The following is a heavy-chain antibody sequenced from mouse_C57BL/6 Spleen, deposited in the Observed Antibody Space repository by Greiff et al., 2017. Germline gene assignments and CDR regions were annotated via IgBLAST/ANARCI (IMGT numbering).Heavy chain of an antibody. D-gene: IGHD1-1*01. J-gene: IGHJ3*01. CDR3: TTPYYGSSFPAY. CDR1: GYTFTDYE. Sequence: QVQLQQSGAELVRPGASVTLSCKASGYTFTDYEMHWVKQTPVHGLEWIGAIDPETGGTAYNQKFKGKAILTADKSSSTAYMELRSLTSEDSAVYYCTTPYYGSSFPAYWGQGTLVTVSA. V-gene: IGHV1-15*01. CDR2: IDPETGGT.